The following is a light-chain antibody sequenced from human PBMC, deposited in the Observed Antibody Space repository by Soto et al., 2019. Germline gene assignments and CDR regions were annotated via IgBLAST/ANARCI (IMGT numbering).Light chain of an antibody. V-gene: IGKV3-11*01. J-gene: IGKJ5*01. CDR3: QQRSNWPPIT. CDR2: GAS. Sequence: EIVLTQSPATLSLSPGDRAALSCKASQSVHNFLAWYQQKPGQAPRLLIYGASTRAAGIPARFSGSGSGTDFTLTISRREPEDFAVYYCQQRSNWPPITVGQGTRREIK. CDR1: QSVHNF.